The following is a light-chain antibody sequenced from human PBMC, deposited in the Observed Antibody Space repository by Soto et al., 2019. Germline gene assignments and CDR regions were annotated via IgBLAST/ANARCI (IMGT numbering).Light chain of an antibody. J-gene: IGKJ3*01. Sequence: DIQMTKSPSSLSASVGDRVIISCQASQDISNYLNWYQQKPGKAPKLLISDASKLEAGVPSRFNGRGSGTEFTVTISSLQPEDIATYYCQQYDSLPLSFGPGTKVDI. CDR2: DAS. CDR3: QQYDSLPLS. CDR1: QDISNY. V-gene: IGKV1-33*01.